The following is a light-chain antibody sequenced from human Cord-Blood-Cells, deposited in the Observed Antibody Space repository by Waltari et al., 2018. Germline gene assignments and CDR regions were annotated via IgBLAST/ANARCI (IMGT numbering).Light chain of an antibody. CDR2: GAS. V-gene: IGKV3-20*01. J-gene: IGKJ1*01. Sequence: EIVLTQSLGTLSLSPGESATLSCRASQSVSSSYLAWYQQKPGQALRLLIYGASSRATGIPGRCSGSGSGADFTLTSSMLEPEDFAVYYCQQYGSSWTFGQGTKVEIK. CDR3: QQYGSSWT. CDR1: QSVSSSY.